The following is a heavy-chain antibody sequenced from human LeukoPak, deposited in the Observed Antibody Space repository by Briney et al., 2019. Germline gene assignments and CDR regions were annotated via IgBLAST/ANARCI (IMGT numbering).Heavy chain of an antibody. Sequence: PGGSLRLSCAASGFTFSSYWMSWVRQAPGKGLEWVANIKQDGSEKYYVDSVKGRLTISRDNAKNSLYLQMNSLRAEDTAVYYCARDSSTYDSSTLVAYWGQGTLVSVSS. V-gene: IGHV3-7*01. D-gene: IGHD3-22*01. CDR3: ARDSSTYDSSTLVAY. CDR1: GFTFSSYW. J-gene: IGHJ4*02. CDR2: IKQDGSEK.